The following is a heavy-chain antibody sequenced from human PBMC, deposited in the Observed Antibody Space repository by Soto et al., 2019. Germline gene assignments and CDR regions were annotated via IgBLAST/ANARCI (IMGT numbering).Heavy chain of an antibody. CDR1: GFTFSRYV. CDR3: ASPDGDYFYDLMAV. V-gene: IGHV3-23*01. J-gene: IGHJ6*03. Sequence: AGGSLRLSCAASGFTFSRYVMAWVRQAPGKGLEWVPVISGNGGGTYYADSVKGRSTISRDNSRDTLYLQMKGLRAEDTAVYYCASPDGDYFYDLMAVWGAGTTVTVSS. D-gene: IGHD3-10*01. CDR2: ISGNGGGT.